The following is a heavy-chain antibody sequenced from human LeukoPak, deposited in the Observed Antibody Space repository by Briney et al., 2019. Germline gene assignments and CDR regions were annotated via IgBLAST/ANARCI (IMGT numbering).Heavy chain of an antibody. CDR2: INPSGGST. D-gene: IGHD1-14*01. V-gene: IGHV1-46*01. J-gene: IGHJ5*02. CDR3: AREPRSATTGVSWFDP. CDR1: GYTFTSYY. Sequence: ASVKVSCKASGYTFTSYYMHWVRQAPGQGLEWMGIINPSGGSTSYAQKFQGRVTMTRDTSTSTVYMELSRLRSDDTAVYYCAREPRSATTGVSWFDPWGQGTLVTVSS.